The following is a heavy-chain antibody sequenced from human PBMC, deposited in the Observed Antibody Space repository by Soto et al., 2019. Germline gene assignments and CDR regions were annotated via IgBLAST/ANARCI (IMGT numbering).Heavy chain of an antibody. V-gene: IGHV3-23*01. Sequence: EVQLLESGGGLVQPGGSLRLSCAASGFTFSNYAISWVRQAPGKGLEWVSVISGSGSGITSYADSVKGRFTISRDNSKNTLYLQMNSLRAEDTAVYYCARQGTTAVGPGKYWGQGTLVTVSS. CDR3: ARQGTTAVGPGKY. J-gene: IGHJ4*02. D-gene: IGHD4-17*01. CDR1: GFTFSNYA. CDR2: ISGSGSGIT.